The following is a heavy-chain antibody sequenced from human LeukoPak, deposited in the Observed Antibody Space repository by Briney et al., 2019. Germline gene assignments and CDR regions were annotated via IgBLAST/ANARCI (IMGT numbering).Heavy chain of an antibody. CDR2: ISSSSSTI. CDR3: ARAYYDFWSGYYSAAGYYYYMDV. D-gene: IGHD3-3*01. V-gene: IGHV3-48*04. CDR1: GFTFSSYS. J-gene: IGHJ6*03. Sequence: GGSLRLSCAASGFTFSSYSMNWVRQAPGKGLEWVSYISSSSSTIYYADSVKGRFTISRDNAKNSLYLQMNSLRAEDTAVYYCARAYYDFWSGYYSAAGYYYYMDVWGKGTTVSVSS.